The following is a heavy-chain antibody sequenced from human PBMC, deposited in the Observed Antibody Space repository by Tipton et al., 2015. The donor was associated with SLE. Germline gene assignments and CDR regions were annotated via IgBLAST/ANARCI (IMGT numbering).Heavy chain of an antibody. CDR2: ISAYNGNT. J-gene: IGHJ1*01. D-gene: IGHD1-26*01. V-gene: IGHV1-18*04. Sequence: QLVQSGAEVKKPGAPVKVSCKASGYTFTSYGISWVRQAPGQGLEWMGWISAYNGNTNYAQKLQGRVTMTTDTSTSTAYMELRSLRSDDTAGYYCAREEWVLGAEYFQHWGQGTLVTDAS. CDR3: AREEWVLGAEYFQH. CDR1: GYTFTSYG.